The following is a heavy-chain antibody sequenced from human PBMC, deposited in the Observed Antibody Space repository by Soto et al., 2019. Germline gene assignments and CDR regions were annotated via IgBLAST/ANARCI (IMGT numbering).Heavy chain of an antibody. CDR2: INHSGST. J-gene: IGHJ5*02. D-gene: IGHD1-1*01. CDR1: GGSFSGYY. Sequence: PSETLSLTCAVYGGSFSGYYWTWIRQPPGKGLEWIGEINHSGSTNYNPSLKSRVTISVDTSKNQFSLKLSSVTAADTAVYYCARWRYGIDPWGQGTLVTVSS. CDR3: ARWRYGIDP. V-gene: IGHV4-34*01.